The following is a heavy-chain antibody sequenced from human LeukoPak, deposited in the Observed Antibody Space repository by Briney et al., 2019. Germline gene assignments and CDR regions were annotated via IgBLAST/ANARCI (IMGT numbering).Heavy chain of an antibody. CDR3: AKAHCSPTSCSRIDY. D-gene: IGHD2-2*01. CDR1: GYTFTSYY. J-gene: IGHJ4*02. V-gene: IGHV1-46*01. CDR2: INPSGGST. Sequence: GASVKVSCKSSGYTFTSYYMYWVRQAPGQGLEWMGIINPSGGSTSYAQKFQGRVTMTRDTSTSTVYMELSSLRSEDTALYYCAKAHCSPTSCSRIDYWGQGTLVTVSS.